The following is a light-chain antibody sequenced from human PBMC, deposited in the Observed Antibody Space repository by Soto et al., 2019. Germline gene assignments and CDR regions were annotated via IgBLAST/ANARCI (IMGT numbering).Light chain of an antibody. CDR3: QSYDSSLSGWV. CDR2: GNS. J-gene: IGLJ3*02. CDR1: SSNIGAGYD. Sequence: QPVLTQPPSVSGAPGQRVTISCTGSSSNIGAGYDVHWYQQLPGTAPKLLIYGNSNRPSGVPDGFSGSKSGTSASLAITGLRAEDEADYYCQSYDSSLSGWVFGGGTKVTVL. V-gene: IGLV1-40*01.